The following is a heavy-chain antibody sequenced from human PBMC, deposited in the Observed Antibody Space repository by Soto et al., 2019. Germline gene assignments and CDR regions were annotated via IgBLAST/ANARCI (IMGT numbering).Heavy chain of an antibody. V-gene: IGHV5-51*01. J-gene: IGHJ4*02. D-gene: IGHD3-9*01. CDR1: GYPFSYFW. Sequence: PGESLKISCEGSGYPFSYFWIAWVRQMPGKGLEWMGIIYPSDSDTRYSPSFQGQVTISADTSISTAYLEWSSLKASDTAIYYCARHVYYDVLKKNYWGQGTLVTVSS. CDR2: IYPSDSDT. CDR3: ARHVYYDVLKKNY.